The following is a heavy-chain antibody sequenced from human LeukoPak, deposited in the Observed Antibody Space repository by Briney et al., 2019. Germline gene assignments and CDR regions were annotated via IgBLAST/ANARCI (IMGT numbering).Heavy chain of an antibody. CDR3: ASLTMIVVR. CDR2: INHSRST. D-gene: IGHD3-22*01. CDR1: GGSISSSNW. Sequence: SETLSLTCAVSGGSISSSNWWSWVRQPPGKGLEWIGEINHSRSTNYNPSLKSRVTISVDTSKNQFSLKLISVTAADTAVYYCASLTMIVVRWGQGTLVTVSS. J-gene: IGHJ4*02. V-gene: IGHV4-4*02.